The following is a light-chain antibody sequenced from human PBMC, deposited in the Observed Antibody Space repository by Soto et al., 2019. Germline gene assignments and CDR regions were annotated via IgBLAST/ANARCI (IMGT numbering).Light chain of an antibody. CDR1: QTIRSNY. J-gene: IGKJ1*01. CDR3: QQYGSSPWP. V-gene: IGKV3-20*01. Sequence: ETVLTQSPGTLSLSPGERATLSCRASQTIRSNYLAWYRQTPGQAPRLLIYGASNRATGIADRFSGSGSGRDFTLIISRLQPEDFAAYYCQQYGSSPWPFGQGT. CDR2: GAS.